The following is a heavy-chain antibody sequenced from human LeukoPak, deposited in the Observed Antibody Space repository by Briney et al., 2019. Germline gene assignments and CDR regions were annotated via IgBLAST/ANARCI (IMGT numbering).Heavy chain of an antibody. CDR1: GGSISSYY. CDR2: IYYSGST. V-gene: IGHV4-59*04. J-gene: IGHJ4*02. CDR3: ARHSYDSSGYYLYYFDY. Sequence: NPSETLSLTCTVSGGSISSYYWSWIRQPPGKGLEWIGYIYYSGSTYYNPSLKSRVTISVDTSKNQFSLKLSSVTAADTAVYYCARHSYDSSGYYLYYFDYWGQGTLVTVSP. D-gene: IGHD3-22*01.